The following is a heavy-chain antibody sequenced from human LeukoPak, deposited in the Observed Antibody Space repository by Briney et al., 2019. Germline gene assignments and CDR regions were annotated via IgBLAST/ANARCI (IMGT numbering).Heavy chain of an antibody. CDR3: ATQAVAGYIIDY. CDR1: GFTFSSYG. V-gene: IGHV3-33*01. J-gene: IGHJ4*02. Sequence: GSLRLSCAAAGFTFSSYGMPWVRQAPGKGLEWGAVIWYDGSNKYYADSVKGRFTISRDNSKNTLYLQMNSLRAEDTAVYYCATQAVAGYIIDYWGQGTLVTVSS. D-gene: IGHD6-19*01. CDR2: IWYDGSNK.